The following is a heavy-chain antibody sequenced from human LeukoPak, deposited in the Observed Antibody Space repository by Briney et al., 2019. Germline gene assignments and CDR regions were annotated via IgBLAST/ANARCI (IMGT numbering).Heavy chain of an antibody. V-gene: IGHV3-74*01. Sequence: GGSLRLSCAASGFTFSSYWMHWVRQAPGKGPVWVSRIKSDGSSTRFADSVQGRFTISRDNGKNTLYLQMNSLRAEDTAVYYCARGGDSSNWYPGYFDYWGQGALVTVSS. J-gene: IGHJ4*02. CDR2: IKSDGSST. D-gene: IGHD6-13*01. CDR3: ARGGDSSNWYPGYFDY. CDR1: GFTFSSYW.